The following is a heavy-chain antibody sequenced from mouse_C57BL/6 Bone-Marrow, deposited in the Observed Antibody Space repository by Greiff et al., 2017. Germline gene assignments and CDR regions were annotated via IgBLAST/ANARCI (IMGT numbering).Heavy chain of an antibody. CDR1: GYTFTDYN. CDR3: ARPPYDYDGGGGAMDY. V-gene: IGHV1-18*01. CDR2: INPNNGGT. D-gene: IGHD2-4*01. Sequence: VQLKESGPELVKPGASVKIPCKASGYTFTDYNMDWVKQSHGKSLEWIGDINPNNGGTIYNQKFKGKATLTVDKSSSTAYMELRSLTSEDTAVYYCARPPYDYDGGGGAMDYWGQGTSVTVSS. J-gene: IGHJ4*01.